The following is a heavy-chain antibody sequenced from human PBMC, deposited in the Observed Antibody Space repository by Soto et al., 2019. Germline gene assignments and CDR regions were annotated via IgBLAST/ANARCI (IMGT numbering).Heavy chain of an antibody. J-gene: IGHJ6*02. CDR3: ARDMPAWYYDFWSGYHSYGMDG. V-gene: IGHV3-53*01. CDR1: GLTFDDYT. D-gene: IGHD3-3*01. Sequence: ALRLACAASGLTFDDYTMHWVRQRPGEALDWVSVIYSGGSTYYADSVKGRFTISRDNSKNTLYLQMNSLRAEDTAVYYCARDMPAWYYDFWSGYHSYGMDGWGQGTTVTVS. CDR2: IYSGGST.